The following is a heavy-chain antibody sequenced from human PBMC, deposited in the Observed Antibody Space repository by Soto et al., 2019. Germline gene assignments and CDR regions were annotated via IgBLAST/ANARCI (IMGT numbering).Heavy chain of an antibody. V-gene: IGHV1-3*01. D-gene: IGHD2-2*01. J-gene: IGHJ6*03. CDR2: INAGNGNK. CDR3: ARVCPNPPSCYDTGDYYYMDV. CDR1: GYTFTSYA. Sequence: ASVKVSCKASGYTFTSYAMHWVRQAPGQRLEWMGWINAGNGNKKYSQKYQGRVTITRDTSASTAYMELSSLRSEDTAVYYCARVCPNPPSCYDTGDYYYMDVWGKGTTVTVSS.